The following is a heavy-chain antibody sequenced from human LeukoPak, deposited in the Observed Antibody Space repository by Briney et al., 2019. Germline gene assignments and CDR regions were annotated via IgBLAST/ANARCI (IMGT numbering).Heavy chain of an antibody. CDR1: GGSTSSYY. J-gene: IGHJ4*02. D-gene: IGHD2-21*02. Sequence: PSETLSLTCTVSGGSTSSYYWSWIRQPPGKGLEWIGYIHYSGSTNYNPSLKSRVTISVDTSKNQFSLKLSSVTAADTAVYYCARVRIGVVTDWGQGTLVTVSS. V-gene: IGHV4-59*08. CDR3: ARVRIGVVTD. CDR2: IHYSGST.